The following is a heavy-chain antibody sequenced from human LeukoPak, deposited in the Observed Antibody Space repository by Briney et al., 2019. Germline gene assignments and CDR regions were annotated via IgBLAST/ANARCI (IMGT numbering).Heavy chain of an antibody. D-gene: IGHD4-11*01. CDR3: ARDAGYDSIGSSYAYFDL. J-gene: IGHJ2*01. CDR1: GYTFTGYY. Sequence: GASVKVSCKASGYTFTGYYMHWVRQAPGQGLEWMARIIPVLEIPNYAQKFQGRLTVTADKSTSTVFMELSSLRSDDTAVYYCARDAGYDSIGSSYAYFDLWGRGTLVTVSS. V-gene: IGHV1-69*04. CDR2: IIPVLEIP.